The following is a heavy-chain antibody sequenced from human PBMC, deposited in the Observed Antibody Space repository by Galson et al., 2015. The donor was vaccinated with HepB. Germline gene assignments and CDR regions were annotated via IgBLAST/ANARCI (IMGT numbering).Heavy chain of an antibody. V-gene: IGHV1-69*10. CDR1: GGTFSSYA. CDR2: IIPILGIA. D-gene: IGHD6-13*01. Sequence: SVKVSCKASGGTFSSYAISWVRQAPGQGLEWMGGIIPILGIANYAQKFQGRVTITADKSTSTAYMELSSLRSEDTAVYYCARDSPDGDSWGGFDPWGQGTLVTVSS. CDR3: ARDSPDGDSWGGFDP. J-gene: IGHJ5*02.